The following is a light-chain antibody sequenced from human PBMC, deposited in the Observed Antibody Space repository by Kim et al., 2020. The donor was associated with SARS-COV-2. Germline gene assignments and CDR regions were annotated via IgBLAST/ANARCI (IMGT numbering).Light chain of an antibody. J-gene: IGKJ2*01. CDR3: QQYNNWPRYT. Sequence: EIMMTQSPATLSVSPGERATLSCRASQTVGGNLAWYQQKPGQAPRLLIYDASTRATGIPARFSGSGSGTEFTLTISSLQSEDFAVYYWQQYNNWPRYTFGQGTKLEI. V-gene: IGKV3-15*01. CDR1: QTVGGN. CDR2: DAS.